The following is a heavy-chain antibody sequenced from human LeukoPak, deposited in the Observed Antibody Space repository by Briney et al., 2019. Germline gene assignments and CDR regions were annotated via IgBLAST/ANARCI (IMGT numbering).Heavy chain of an antibody. CDR3: AKVDDSGSLDP. CDR1: GFTFRSYG. Sequence: GGSLRLSCAASGFTFRSYGIHWVRQTPGKGLEWVTMIWHDGSNKYYADSVKGRFTISRDNSKNTLYLHMNSLRAEDTAVYYCAKVDDSGSLDPWGQGTLVTVSS. CDR2: IWHDGSNK. V-gene: IGHV3-30*02. J-gene: IGHJ5*02. D-gene: IGHD3-10*01.